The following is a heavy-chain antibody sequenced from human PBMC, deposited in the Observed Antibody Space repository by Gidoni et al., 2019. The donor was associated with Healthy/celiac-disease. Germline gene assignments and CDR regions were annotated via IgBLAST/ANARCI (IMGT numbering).Heavy chain of an antibody. J-gene: IGHJ6*03. CDR1: GYTFTSSG. CDR3: ARVVPAAMPTYYYYYMDV. D-gene: IGHD2-2*01. CDR2: ISAYNGNT. Sequence: QLVQSGAEVKKPGASVKVSCKASGYTFTSSGIRWVRQAPGQGLEWMGWISAYNGNTNYAQKLQGRVTMTTDTSTSTAYMELRSLRSDDTAVYYCARVVPAAMPTYYYYYMDVWGKGTTVTVSS. V-gene: IGHV1-18*01.